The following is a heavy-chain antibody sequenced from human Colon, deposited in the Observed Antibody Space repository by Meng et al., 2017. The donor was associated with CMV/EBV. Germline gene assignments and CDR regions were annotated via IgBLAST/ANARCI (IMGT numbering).Heavy chain of an antibody. J-gene: IGHJ4*02. D-gene: IGHD2-2*01. CDR1: GGSINSGDYY. CDR3: ARENSTSTGGFDF. V-gene: IGHV4-30-4*08. Sequence: SEPLSLTCTVSGGSINSGDYYWAWIRQSPGKGLEWIGYIHHSGNTFYNPSLKSRVTISVDMPNKHFSLNLRSVTAADTAVYYCARENSTSTGGFDFWGQGTLVTVSS. CDR2: IHHSGNT.